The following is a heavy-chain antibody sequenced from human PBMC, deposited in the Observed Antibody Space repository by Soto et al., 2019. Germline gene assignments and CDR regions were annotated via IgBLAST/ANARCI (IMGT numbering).Heavy chain of an antibody. J-gene: IGHJ6*02. CDR1: GGSISSYY. D-gene: IGHD3-10*01. Sequence: SETLSLTCTVSGGSISSYYWSWIRQPPGKGLEWIGYIYYSGSTNYNPSLKSRVTISVDTSKNQFSLKLSSVTAADTAVYYCAGDKGGSGSYYNVPYYYYGMDVWGQGTTVTVSS. CDR2: IYYSGST. CDR3: AGDKGGSGSYYNVPYYYYGMDV. V-gene: IGHV4-59*01.